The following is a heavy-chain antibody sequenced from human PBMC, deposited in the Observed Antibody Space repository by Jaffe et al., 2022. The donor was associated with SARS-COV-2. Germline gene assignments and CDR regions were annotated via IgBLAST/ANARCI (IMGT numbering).Heavy chain of an antibody. CDR2: ITWDSVNT. J-gene: IGHJ1*01. CDR3: AKDYNSNSWSYFQH. Sequence: EVQLVESGGGVIQPGGSLRLSCAASGFSFDDYAMHWVRQAPGKGLEWVSLITWDSVNTYYADSVKGRFTISRDNTKNTLYLQMNSLRNEDTALYYCAKDYNSNSWSYFQHWGQGTLVTVSS. CDR1: GFSFDDYA. V-gene: IGHV3-43*02. D-gene: IGHD6-6*01.